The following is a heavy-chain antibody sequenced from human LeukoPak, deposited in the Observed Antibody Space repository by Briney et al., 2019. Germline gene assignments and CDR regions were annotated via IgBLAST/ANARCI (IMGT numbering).Heavy chain of an antibody. CDR1: GGSFSGYY. V-gene: IGHV4-34*01. CDR2: INHSGST. CDR3: ARWYYYGSGSSQ. J-gene: IGHJ4*02. D-gene: IGHD3-10*01. Sequence: SETLSLTCAVYGGSFSGYYWSWIRQPPGKGLEWIGEINHSGSTNYNPSLKSRVTISVDPSKNQFSSELSSVTAADPAWYYRARWYYYGSGSSQWGQGTLVSVSS.